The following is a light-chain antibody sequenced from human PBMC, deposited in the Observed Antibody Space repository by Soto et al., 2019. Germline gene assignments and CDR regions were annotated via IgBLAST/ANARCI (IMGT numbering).Light chain of an antibody. J-gene: IGLJ1*01. Sequence: QSVLTQPPSASVSPGQSVTISCPGTSSDVGGYNYVSWYQHHPGKAPKLMIYEVNKRPSGVPDRFSGSKSGNTASLTVSGLQAEDEADYYCSSYAGNSKYVFGIGTKVT. V-gene: IGLV2-8*01. CDR2: EVN. CDR3: SSYAGNSKYV. CDR1: SSDVGGYNY.